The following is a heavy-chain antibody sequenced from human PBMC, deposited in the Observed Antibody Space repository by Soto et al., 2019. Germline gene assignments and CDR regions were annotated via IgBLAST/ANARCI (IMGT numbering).Heavy chain of an antibody. CDR1: GYNFANYA. CDR2: INTGNGNT. J-gene: IGHJ4*02. D-gene: IGHD1-26*01. V-gene: IGHV1-3*04. Sequence: VASVKVSCKASGYNFANYAIHWVRQAPGQRLEWMGWINTGNGNTKYSQKFQGRVAITRDKSASTAHMELSSLRSEDTAVYYCARVYSNGLSLLDNWGQGTQVTVSS. CDR3: ARVYSNGLSLLDN.